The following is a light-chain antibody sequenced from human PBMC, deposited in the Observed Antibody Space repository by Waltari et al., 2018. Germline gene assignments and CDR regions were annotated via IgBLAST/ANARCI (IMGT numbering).Light chain of an antibody. CDR2: DVN. CDR3: CSYAGRYTFV. CDR1: SSDVGRYNY. Sequence: QSALTQSRSVSGSPGQSVTISCTGTSSDVGRYNYVSWFQQYPGKAPKLMIYDVNKRPSGVPDRFSGSKSGNTASLTISVLQAEDEADYFCCSYAGRYTFVFGTGTTVTVL. V-gene: IGLV2-11*01. J-gene: IGLJ1*01.